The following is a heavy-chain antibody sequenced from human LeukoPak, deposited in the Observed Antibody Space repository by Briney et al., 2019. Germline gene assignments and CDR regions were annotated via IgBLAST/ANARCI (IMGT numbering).Heavy chain of an antibody. CDR3: ARALRSGSGG. CDR2: ISWNSGSI. J-gene: IGHJ4*02. Sequence: PGRSLRLSCAASGFTFDDYAMHWVRQAPGKGLEWVSGISWNSGSIGYADSVKGRFTISRDNAKNSLYLQMNSLRAEDTAVYYCARALRSGSGGWGQGTLVTVSS. V-gene: IGHV3-9*01. D-gene: IGHD3-10*01. CDR1: GFTFDDYA.